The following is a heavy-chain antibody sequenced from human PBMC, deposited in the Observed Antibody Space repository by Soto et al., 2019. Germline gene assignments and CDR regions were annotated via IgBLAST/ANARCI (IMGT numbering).Heavy chain of an antibody. J-gene: IGHJ4*02. CDR1: GCPFSNSA. CDR3: TTGYCGGDCYFDY. D-gene: IGHD2-21*02. Sequence: GWSLRVSCASSGCPFSNSAMIWVRQTPEKGLDLVAAISGGGNDRYYADFVKGRFTFSRDNSRNILYLQMTSLRAEDTATYYCTTGYCGGDCYFDYWGQGTLVTVSS. V-gene: IGHV3-23*01. CDR2: ISGGGNDR.